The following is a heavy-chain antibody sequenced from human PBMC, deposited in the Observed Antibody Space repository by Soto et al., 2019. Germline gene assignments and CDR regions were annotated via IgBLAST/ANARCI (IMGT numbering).Heavy chain of an antibody. CDR2: IIPIFGTA. V-gene: IGHV1-69*01. J-gene: IGHJ4*02. D-gene: IGHD5-12*01. Sequence: QVQLVQSGAEVKKPGSSVKVSCKASGGTFSSYAISWVRQAPGQGLEWMGGIIPIFGTANYAQKFQGRVTITADESTSTDYKELSGLRCEGRAVYYCGGLGGGDIVATTQGGNYWGQGTLVTVSS. CDR3: GGLGGGDIVATTQGGNY. CDR1: GGTFSSYA.